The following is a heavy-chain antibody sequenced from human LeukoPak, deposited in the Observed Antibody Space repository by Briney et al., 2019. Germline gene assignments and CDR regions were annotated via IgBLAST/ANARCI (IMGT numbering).Heavy chain of an antibody. V-gene: IGHV1-69*05. J-gene: IGHJ5*02. CDR3: ARENYYGSGSYGGNWFDP. CDR1: GGTFSSYA. D-gene: IGHD3-10*01. Sequence: SVKVSCTASGGTFSSYAISWVRQAPGQGLEWMGGIIPIFGTANYAQKFQGRVTITTDESTSTAYMELSSLRSEDTAVYYCARENYYGSGSYGGNWFDPWGQGTLVTVSS. CDR2: IIPIFGTA.